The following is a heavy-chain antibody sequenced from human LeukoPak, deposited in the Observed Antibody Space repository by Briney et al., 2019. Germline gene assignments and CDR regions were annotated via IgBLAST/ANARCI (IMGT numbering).Heavy chain of an antibody. CDR3: ARAGGYCSGGRCYNWFDP. CDR1: GYTFTTSY. V-gene: IGHV1-46*01. J-gene: IGHJ5*02. D-gene: IGHD2-15*01. Sequence: ASVKVSFKASGYTFTTSYMHWVRQAPGQGLEGMGIINPSGGSTTYAQKFQGRVTMTRDTSTSTVYMELSSLRSEDTAVYYCARAGGYCSGGRCYNWFDPWGQGTLVIVSS. CDR2: INPSGGST.